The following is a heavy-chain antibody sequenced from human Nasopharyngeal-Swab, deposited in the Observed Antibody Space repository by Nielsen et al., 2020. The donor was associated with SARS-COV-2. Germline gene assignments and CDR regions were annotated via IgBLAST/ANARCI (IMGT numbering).Heavy chain of an antibody. CDR1: GFTVSSNY. CDR2: IYSGGST. CDR3: ARDRGIAAAGLYYYYGMDV. V-gene: IGHV3-53*01. Sequence: GGSLRLSCAASGFTVSSNYMSWVRQAPGKGLEWVSVIYSGGSTYYADSVKGRFTISRDNSKNTLYLQMNSLRAEDTAVYYCARDRGIAAAGLYYYYGMDVWGQGTTVTVSS. J-gene: IGHJ6*02. D-gene: IGHD6-13*01.